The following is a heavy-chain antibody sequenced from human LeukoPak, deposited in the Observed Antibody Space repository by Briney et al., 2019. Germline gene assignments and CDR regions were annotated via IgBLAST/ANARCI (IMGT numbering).Heavy chain of an antibody. V-gene: IGHV1-46*02. D-gene: IGHD2-8*01. Sequence: ASVKVSCKASGGTFDNYAIRWVRQAPGQGLEWMGIINPSGGTTIYAQKFQGRVTMTRDTSTSTVYMELSSLRSEDTAVYYCARQRGGQYEDAFDIWGQGTVVTVSS. J-gene: IGHJ3*02. CDR1: GGTFDNYA. CDR2: INPSGGTT. CDR3: ARQRGGQYEDAFDI.